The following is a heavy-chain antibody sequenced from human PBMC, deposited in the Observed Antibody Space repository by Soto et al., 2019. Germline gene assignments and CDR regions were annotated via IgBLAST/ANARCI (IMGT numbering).Heavy chain of an antibody. V-gene: IGHV4-59*01. J-gene: IGHJ4*02. CDR3: ARRRACSGGTCYQSLDY. CDR1: GDSTTGYY. CDR2: IYSSGST. D-gene: IGHD2-15*01. Sequence: SETLSLTCTVSGDSTTGYYWSWIRQPPGRGLEWIGYIYSSGSTSYNPSLKSRVIISVDTSKNQFSLKLSSVTAADTAVYYCARRRACSGGTCYQSLDYWGQGTLVTVSS.